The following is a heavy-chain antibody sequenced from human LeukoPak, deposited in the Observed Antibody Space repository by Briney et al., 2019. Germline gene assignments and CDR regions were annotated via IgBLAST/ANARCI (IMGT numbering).Heavy chain of an antibody. CDR1: GGSISSYY. CDR3: ASRRGHYYDSSGLFH. Sequence: SETLSLTCTVSGGSISSYYWSWIRQPAGKGLEWIGSIYTSGSTNYNPSLKSRVTISVDTSKNQFSLKLSSVTAADTAVYYCASRRGHYYDSSGLFHWGQGTLVTVSS. V-gene: IGHV4-4*07. CDR2: IYTSGST. J-gene: IGHJ4*02. D-gene: IGHD3-22*01.